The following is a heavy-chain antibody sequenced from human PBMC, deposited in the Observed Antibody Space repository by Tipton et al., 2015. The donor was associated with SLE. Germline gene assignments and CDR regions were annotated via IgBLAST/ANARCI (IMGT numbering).Heavy chain of an antibody. CDR2: MNPNTGYT. V-gene: IGHV1-8*02. D-gene: IGHD7-27*01. CDR1: RYTFSSYD. J-gene: IGHJ4*02. CDR3: ARGPHWVDY. Sequence: QSGAEVKKPGASVKVSCRASRYTFSSYDINWVRQATGQGLEWMGWMNPNTGYTVFAQKFQGRVTMTRDTSISTAYMELSSLKSDDTAVYYCARGPHWVDYWGQGTLVTVSS.